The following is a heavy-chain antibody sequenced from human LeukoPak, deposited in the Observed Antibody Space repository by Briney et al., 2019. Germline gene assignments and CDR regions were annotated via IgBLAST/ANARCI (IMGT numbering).Heavy chain of an antibody. D-gene: IGHD3-10*01. Sequence: GGSLRLSCAASGFTFSSYAMSWVRQAPGKGLEWVSAISGSGGSTYYADSVKGRFAISRDNSKNTLYLQMNSLRAEDTAVYYCAGMVRAPYYGMDVWGKGTTVTVSS. CDR2: ISGSGGST. V-gene: IGHV3-23*01. CDR1: GFTFSSYA. CDR3: AGMVRAPYYGMDV. J-gene: IGHJ6*04.